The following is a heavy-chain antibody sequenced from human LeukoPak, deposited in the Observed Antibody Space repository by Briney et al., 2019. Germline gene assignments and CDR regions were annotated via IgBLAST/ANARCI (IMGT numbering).Heavy chain of an antibody. D-gene: IGHD3-10*01. Sequence: GGSLRLSCAASGFTFSDHCMDWVRQAPGKGLEWVGRTRNKANSYTTEYAASVKGRFTISRDDSKKSLYLQMNSLKTEDRAVYYCARESGGGVLGYFDLWGRGTLVSVSS. V-gene: IGHV3-72*01. CDR2: TRNKANSYTT. CDR1: GFTFSDHC. J-gene: IGHJ2*01. CDR3: ARESGGGVLGYFDL.